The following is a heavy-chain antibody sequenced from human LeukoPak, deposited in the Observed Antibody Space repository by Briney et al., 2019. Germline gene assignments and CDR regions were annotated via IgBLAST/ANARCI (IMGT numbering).Heavy chain of an antibody. Sequence: GSSVKLSCKASGATFSSYTISWVRQAPGQGLERMGRIIPILGIANYAQKLQGRVTITADKSTSRAYMELSSLRSEDTAVYYCARDSYYDSSGLFDYWGQGTLVTVSS. CDR3: ARDSYYDSSGLFDY. CDR1: GATFSSYT. V-gene: IGHV1-69*04. J-gene: IGHJ4*02. D-gene: IGHD3-22*01. CDR2: IIPILGIA.